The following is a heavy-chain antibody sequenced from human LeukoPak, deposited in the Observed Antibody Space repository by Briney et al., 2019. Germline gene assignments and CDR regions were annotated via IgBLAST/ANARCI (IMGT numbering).Heavy chain of an antibody. CDR1: GFTFSSYA. D-gene: IGHD6-13*01. CDR3: ASAAGPFDN. Sequence: GGSLRLSCAASGFTFSSYAMHWVRQAPGKGLEWVAVIWFDGSNKYYADSVKGRFTISRDNSKNTLYLEMNSLRAEDTAVYYCASAAGPFDNWGQGTLVTVSS. V-gene: IGHV3-33*08. J-gene: IGHJ4*02. CDR2: IWFDGSNK.